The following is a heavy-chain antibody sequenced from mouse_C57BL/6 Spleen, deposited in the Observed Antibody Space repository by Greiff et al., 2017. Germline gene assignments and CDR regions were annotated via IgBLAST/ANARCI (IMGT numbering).Heavy chain of an antibody. CDR2: INPNNGGT. V-gene: IGHV1-26*01. Sequence: EVQLQQSGPELVKPGASVKISCKASGYTFTDYYMNWVKQSHGKSLEWIGDINPNNGGTSYNQKFKGKATLTVDKSSSTAYMELRSLTSEDSAVYYCARIGDGYYGWFAYWGQGTLVTVSA. CDR1: GYTFTDYY. CDR3: ARIGDGYYGWFAY. D-gene: IGHD2-3*01. J-gene: IGHJ3*01.